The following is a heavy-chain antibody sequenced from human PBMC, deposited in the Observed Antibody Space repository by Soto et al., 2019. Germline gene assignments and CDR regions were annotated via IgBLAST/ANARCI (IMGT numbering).Heavy chain of an antibody. CDR2: IYSGGST. CDR1: GFTVSSNY. J-gene: IGHJ5*02. Sequence: GGSLRLSCAASGFTVSSNYMSWVRQAPGKGLEWVSVIYSGGSTYYADSVKGRFTISRHNSKNTLYLQMNSLRAEDTAVYYCARVHPLLVYGSGNWFDPWGQGTLVTVSS. CDR3: ARVHPLLVYGSGNWFDP. D-gene: IGHD3-10*01. V-gene: IGHV3-53*04.